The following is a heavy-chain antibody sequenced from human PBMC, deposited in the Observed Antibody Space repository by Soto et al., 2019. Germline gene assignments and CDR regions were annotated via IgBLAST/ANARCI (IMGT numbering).Heavy chain of an antibody. J-gene: IGHJ5*02. CDR1: GGSISTTSYY. V-gene: IGHV4-39*01. CDR3: ARQDDFWSGYNSFDP. D-gene: IGHD3-3*01. Sequence: PSETLSLTCSVSGGSISTTSYYWAWIRQPPGKGLEWVGSIYHNGFTYYNPSLKSRLTISVDTSKHQFSLRLSSVTAADTALYYCARQDDFWSGYNSFDPWGQGTLVTVS. CDR2: IYHNGFT.